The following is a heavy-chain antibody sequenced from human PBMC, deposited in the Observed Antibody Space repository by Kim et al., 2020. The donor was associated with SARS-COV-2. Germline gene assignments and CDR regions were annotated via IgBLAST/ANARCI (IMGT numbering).Heavy chain of an antibody. J-gene: IGHJ6*03. CDR2: INTNTGNP. Sequence: ASVKVSCKASGYTFTSYAMNWVRQAPGQGLEWMGWINTNTGNPTYAQGFTGRFVFSLDTSVSTAYLQISSLKAEDTAVYYCAGTTKRYYYYYYMDVWGKGTTVTVSS. CDR3: AGTTKRYYYYYYMDV. V-gene: IGHV7-4-1*02. CDR1: GYTFTSYA.